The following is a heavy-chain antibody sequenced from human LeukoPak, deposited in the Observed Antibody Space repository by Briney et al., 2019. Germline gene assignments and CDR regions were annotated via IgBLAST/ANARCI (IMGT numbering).Heavy chain of an antibody. D-gene: IGHD2-2*01. CDR1: GGSISSTTYY. V-gene: IGHV4-39*07. J-gene: IGHJ3*02. CDR3: AREKVGMSSSRPDAFDI. CDR2: IYYSGST. Sequence: SEALSLTCIVSGGSISSTTYYWGWIRQPPGKGLEWIGTIYYSGSTYYNPSLKSRVTISVDTSKNQFSLKLTSVTAADTAVYYCAREKVGMSSSRPDAFDIWGQGTMVTVSS.